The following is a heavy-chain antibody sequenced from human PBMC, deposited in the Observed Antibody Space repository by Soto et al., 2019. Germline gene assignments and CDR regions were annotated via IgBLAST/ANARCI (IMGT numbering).Heavy chain of an antibody. CDR3: ARAISSGWSNDY. J-gene: IGHJ4*02. Sequence: SETLSLTCTVSGDSIRTYYWSWIRQPPGKGLEWIGYINYSGNTNYNPSLKGRVTISVDTSKSQFSLKLSSVTAADTAVYYCARAISSGWSNDYWGQGALVTVSS. V-gene: IGHV4-59*01. D-gene: IGHD6-19*01. CDR2: INYSGNT. CDR1: GDSIRTYY.